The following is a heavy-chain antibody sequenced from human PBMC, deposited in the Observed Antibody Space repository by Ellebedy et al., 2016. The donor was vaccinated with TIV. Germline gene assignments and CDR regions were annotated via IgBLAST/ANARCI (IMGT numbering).Heavy chain of an antibody. CDR3: ARDLFGGVTADY. CDR2: INPSGGRT. Sequence: ASVKVSCXASGYTFTSYYMHWVRQAPGQGLEWMGIINPSGGRTSYAQKFQGRVTMTRDTSTSTVYMELSRLRSEDTAVYYCARDLFGGVTADYWGQGTLVTVSS. CDR1: GYTFTSYY. J-gene: IGHJ4*02. V-gene: IGHV1-46*01. D-gene: IGHD3-16*01.